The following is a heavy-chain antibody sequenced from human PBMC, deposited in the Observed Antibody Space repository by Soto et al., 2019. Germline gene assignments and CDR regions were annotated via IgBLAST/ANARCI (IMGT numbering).Heavy chain of an antibody. V-gene: IGHV3-23*01. Sequence: EVQLLESXGGLVQXXGSLXLSXXGSGXTFSSYDMXXVXQAPXKGLEWVSSFSFYGRRDNTYYADSVKGRFTISRDXXXXXVYLQMDNLRVEDTAVYYCAKSLYNDNGGPNDHWGQXTLVTVSS. J-gene: IGHJ4*02. CDR1: GXTFSSYD. D-gene: IGHD1-1*01. CDR2: FSFYGRRDNT. CDR3: AKSLYNDNGGPNDH.